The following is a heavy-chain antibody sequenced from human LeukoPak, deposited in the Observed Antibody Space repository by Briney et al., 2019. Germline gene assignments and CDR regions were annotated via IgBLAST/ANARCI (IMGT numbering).Heavy chain of an antibody. CDR2: IYPGDSDT. Sequence: GESLKISCKGSGYSFTSYWIGWVRQMPGKGLGWMGIIYPGDSDTRYSPSFQGQVTISADKSISTAYLQWSSLKASDTAMYYCARSSIGYYYYYYMDVWGKGTTVTVSS. D-gene: IGHD6-6*01. CDR3: ARSSIGYYYYYYMDV. V-gene: IGHV5-51*01. CDR1: GYSFTSYW. J-gene: IGHJ6*03.